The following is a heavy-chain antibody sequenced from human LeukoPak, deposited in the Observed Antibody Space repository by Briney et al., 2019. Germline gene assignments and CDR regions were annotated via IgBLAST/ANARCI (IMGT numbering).Heavy chain of an antibody. CDR2: IYYSGST. CDR3: ARDKVVYSSGWYDYGMDV. J-gene: IGHJ6*02. V-gene: IGHV4-31*03. Sequence: PSETLSLTCTVSGGSISSGGYSWSWIRQHPGKGLEWIGYIYYSGSTYYNPSLKSRVTISVDTSKNQFSLKLSSVTAADTAVYYCARDKVVYSSGWYDYGMDVWGQGTTVTVSS. D-gene: IGHD6-19*01. CDR1: GGSISSGGYS.